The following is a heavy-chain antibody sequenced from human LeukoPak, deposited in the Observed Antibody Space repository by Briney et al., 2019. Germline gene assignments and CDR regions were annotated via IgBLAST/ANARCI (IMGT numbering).Heavy chain of an antibody. J-gene: IGHJ4*02. CDR3: ASEFRPVGY. Sequence: PGGSLRLSCAASGFTFSSYSMNWVRQVPGKGLEWVSSISRSSSSISYADSVKGRFTISRNNAENSLYLQMNSLRARDTAVYYCASEFRPVGYWGQGTLVTVSS. CDR2: ISRSSSSI. V-gene: IGHV3-21*01. CDR1: GFTFSSYS. D-gene: IGHD1-26*01.